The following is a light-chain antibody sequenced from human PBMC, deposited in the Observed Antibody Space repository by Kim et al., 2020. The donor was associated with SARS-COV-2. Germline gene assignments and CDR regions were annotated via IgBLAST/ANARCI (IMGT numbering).Light chain of an antibody. V-gene: IGLV3-1*01. CDR1: SLGDKC. CDR2: GGS. CDR3: RAWDSSNYVV. J-gene: IGLJ2*01. Sequence: SPGQTAGISSCGGSLGDKCAGWYQQKPGQSAVMVVCGGSERPAGGPEGFCGGNSGNAATLTISGTQAMDEADYYCRAWDSSNYVVFGGGTQLTVL.